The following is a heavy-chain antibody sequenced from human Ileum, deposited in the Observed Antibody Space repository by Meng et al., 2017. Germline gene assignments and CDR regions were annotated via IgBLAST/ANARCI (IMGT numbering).Heavy chain of an antibody. J-gene: IGHJ4*02. Sequence: SETLSLTCAVSGVSISSSNWWSWVRQPPGKGLEWIGEIYHSGSTNYNPSLKSRVTISVDKSKNQFSLKLSSVTAADTAVYYCATRSSSWGPQQPFDYWGQGTLVTVSS. V-gene: IGHV4-4*02. CDR2: IYHSGST. CDR3: ATRSSSWGPQQPFDY. D-gene: IGHD6-13*01. CDR1: GVSISSSNW.